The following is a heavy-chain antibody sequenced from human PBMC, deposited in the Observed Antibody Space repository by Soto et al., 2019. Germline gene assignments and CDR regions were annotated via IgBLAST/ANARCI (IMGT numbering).Heavy chain of an antibody. J-gene: IGHJ6*01. V-gene: IGHV3-33*01. CDR1: GFTFSSYG. Sequence: QVQLVESGGGVVQPGRSLRLSCAASGFTFSSYGMHWVRQAPGKGLEWVAVIWYDGSNKFYADSVKGRFTISRDNSKNTLYLQMNSLRAEDTAVYYCARDQAPLLWFGELSGYGIDVW. CDR3: ARDQAPLLWFGELSGYGIDV. D-gene: IGHD3-10*01. CDR2: IWYDGSNK.